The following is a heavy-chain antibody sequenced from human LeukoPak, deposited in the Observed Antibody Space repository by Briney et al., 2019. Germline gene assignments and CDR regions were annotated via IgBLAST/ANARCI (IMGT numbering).Heavy chain of an antibody. CDR3: AKDLGYQLLWSPFDY. Sequence: GGSLRLSCAASGFTFSSYAMSWVRQAPGKGLEWVSAISGSGGSTYYADSVKGRFTISRDNSKNTLYLQMNSLRAEDTAVYYCAKDLGYQLLWSPFDYWGQGTLVTVSS. CDR2: ISGSGGST. V-gene: IGHV3-23*01. CDR1: GFTFSSYA. J-gene: IGHJ4*02. D-gene: IGHD2-2*01.